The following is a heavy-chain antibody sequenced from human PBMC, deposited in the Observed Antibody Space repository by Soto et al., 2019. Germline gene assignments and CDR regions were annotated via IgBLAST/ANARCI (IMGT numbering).Heavy chain of an antibody. CDR2: ISSSSSCT. CDR3: AKEVYYPGHFDY. CDR1: EFTFSDYD. V-gene: IGHV3-11*05. J-gene: IGHJ4*02. D-gene: IGHD2-8*01. Sequence: GGSLGLSFAASEFTFSDYDMSWIRQAPGKGLEWVSSISSSSSCTNYADSVKGRFTISRDNSKNSLYLQMNSLRAEDTAVYYCAKEVYYPGHFDYWGQGTLVTVSS.